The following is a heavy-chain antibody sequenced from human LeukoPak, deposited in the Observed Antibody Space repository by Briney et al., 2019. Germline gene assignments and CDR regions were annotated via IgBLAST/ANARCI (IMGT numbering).Heavy chain of an antibody. Sequence: GGSLRLSCSAAGFTFRSYAGSGVRHAPGKGREWFSAFSGIGGSTYYGDSVKGRFTISRDNSQNPMSLQMNSLTAEETAVYYYAKAETAYCGGDCYRSAFDIWGQGTMVTVSS. CDR1: GFTFRSYA. V-gene: IGHV3-23*01. D-gene: IGHD2-21*02. J-gene: IGHJ3*02. CDR3: AKAETAYCGGDCYRSAFDI. CDR2: FSGIGGST.